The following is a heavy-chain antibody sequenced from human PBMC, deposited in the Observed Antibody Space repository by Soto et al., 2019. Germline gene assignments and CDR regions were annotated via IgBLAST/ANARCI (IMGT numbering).Heavy chain of an antibody. V-gene: IGHV5-51*01. CDR2: IYPGDSDT. D-gene: IGHD3-3*01. Sequence: PGESLKISCKGSGYSFTSYWIGWVRQMPGKGLEWMGIIYPGDSDTRYSPSFQGQVTISADKSISTAYLQWSSLKASDTAMYYCARPLTIFGVVISPDAFDIWCQGTMVTVSS. J-gene: IGHJ3*02. CDR1: GYSFTSYW. CDR3: ARPLTIFGVVISPDAFDI.